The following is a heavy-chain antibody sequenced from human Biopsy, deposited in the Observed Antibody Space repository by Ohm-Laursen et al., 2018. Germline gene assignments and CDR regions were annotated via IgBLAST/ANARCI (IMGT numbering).Heavy chain of an antibody. J-gene: IGHJ3*02. CDR2: ISWSSDSI. CDR3: TKNTQWEGSGYLDAFHI. D-gene: IGHD3-22*01. CDR1: GFRFDNTG. V-gene: IGHV3-9*01. Sequence: SLRLSCTASGFRFDNTGMHWVRQGPGKGLEWVAGISWSSDSITYAKSVTGRFTISRDNGENSLYLQMNSLRPEDTALYYCTKNTQWEGSGYLDAFHIWGHGAMVTVSS.